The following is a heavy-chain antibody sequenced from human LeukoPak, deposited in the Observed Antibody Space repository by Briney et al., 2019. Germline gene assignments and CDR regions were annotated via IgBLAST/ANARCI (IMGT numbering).Heavy chain of an antibody. CDR1: GGSFSGYY. D-gene: IGHD3-10*01. CDR2: INHSGST. J-gene: IGHJ5*02. V-gene: IGHV4-34*01. CDR3: ARGWVRGVIIRGFDP. Sequence: SETLSLTCAVYGGSFSGYYWSWIRQPPGKGLEWIGEINHSGSTNYNPSLKSRVTISVDTSKNQFSLKLSSVTAADTAVYYCARGWVRGVIIRGFDPWGQGTLVTVSS.